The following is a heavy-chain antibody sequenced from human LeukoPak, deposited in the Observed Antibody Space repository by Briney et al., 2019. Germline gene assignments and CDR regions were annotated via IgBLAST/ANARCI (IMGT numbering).Heavy chain of an antibody. V-gene: IGHV3-33*01. Sequence: PGGSLRLSCAASGFTFSSYGMHWVRQAPGKGLEWVAVIWYDGSNKYYADSVKGRFTISRDNSKNTLYLQMNSLRAEDTAVYYCARDLMERYYYDSSGPQSGMDVWGQGTTVTVSS. CDR3: ARDLMERYYYDSSGPQSGMDV. J-gene: IGHJ6*02. CDR1: GFTFSSYG. CDR2: IWYDGSNK. D-gene: IGHD3-22*01.